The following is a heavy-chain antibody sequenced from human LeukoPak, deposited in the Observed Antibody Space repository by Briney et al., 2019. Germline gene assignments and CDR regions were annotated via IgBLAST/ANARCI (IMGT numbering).Heavy chain of an antibody. CDR3: VRLSITVAGSDY. V-gene: IGHV3-7*01. CDR1: GFTFSSSY. CDR2: INQDGGEK. J-gene: IGHJ4*02. D-gene: IGHD6-13*01. Sequence: QPGGSLRLSCAASGFTFSSSYMNWVRQAPGMGLEWVANINQDGGEKYYVDSVKGRFTISRDNAKNSLYLQMNDMRVEDTAVYYCVRLSITVAGSDYWGQGALVTVSS.